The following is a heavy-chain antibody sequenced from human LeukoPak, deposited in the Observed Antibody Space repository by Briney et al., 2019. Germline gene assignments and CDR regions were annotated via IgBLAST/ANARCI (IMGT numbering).Heavy chain of an antibody. Sequence: SETLSLTCTVSGGSISSSSYYWGWLRQPPGTGLEWIGSIYYSGSTYYNPSLKSRVTISVDTSKNQFSLKLSSLTAADTAVYYCATRPSYYDSSGYDYWGQGTLVTVSS. CDR3: ATRPSYYDSSGYDY. V-gene: IGHV4-39*01. J-gene: IGHJ4*02. D-gene: IGHD3-22*01. CDR2: IYYSGST. CDR1: GGSISSSSYY.